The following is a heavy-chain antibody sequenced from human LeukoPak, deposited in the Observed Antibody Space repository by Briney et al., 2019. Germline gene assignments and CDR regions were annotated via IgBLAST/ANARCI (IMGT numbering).Heavy chain of an antibody. CDR2: INHSGST. CDR1: GGSFSGYY. D-gene: IGHD2-8*01. V-gene: IGHV4-34*01. J-gene: IGHJ4*02. Sequence: SETLSLTCAVYGGSFSGYYWSWIGQPPGKGLECMGEINHSGSTNYNPSLKSRVTISVDTSKNQFSLKLSSVTAADPRVYYCARREYYTSFDYWGQRTLVTVSS. CDR3: ARREYYTSFDY.